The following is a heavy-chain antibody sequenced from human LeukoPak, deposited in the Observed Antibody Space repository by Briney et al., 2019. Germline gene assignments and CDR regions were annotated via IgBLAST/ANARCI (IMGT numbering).Heavy chain of an antibody. CDR1: GFTFSNAW. V-gene: IGHV3-15*01. Sequence: GGSLRLSCAASGFTFSNAWMSWVRQAPGKGLEWVGRIKSKNDSGTTDYAAAVKGRFTISRDDSKDALYLQMNSLKTEDTAVYYCITAYSSGWYACWGQGPLVRVSS. J-gene: IGHJ5*01. D-gene: IGHD6-25*01. CDR3: ITAYSSGWYAC. CDR2: IKSKNDSGTT.